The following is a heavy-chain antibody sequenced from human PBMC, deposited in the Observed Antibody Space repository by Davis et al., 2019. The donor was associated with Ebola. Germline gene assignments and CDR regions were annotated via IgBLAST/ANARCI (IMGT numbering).Heavy chain of an antibody. Sequence: GESLKISCKGSGYSFTSYWIGWVRQMPGEGLEWMGIIFPGDSDIRYSPSFQGQVTISADKSINSAYLQWNSLRASDTAIYYCARPSSGYEASFDYWGQGTLVTVSS. J-gene: IGHJ4*02. CDR3: ARPSSGYEASFDY. CDR1: GYSFTSYW. CDR2: IFPGDSDI. D-gene: IGHD3-22*01. V-gene: IGHV5-51*01.